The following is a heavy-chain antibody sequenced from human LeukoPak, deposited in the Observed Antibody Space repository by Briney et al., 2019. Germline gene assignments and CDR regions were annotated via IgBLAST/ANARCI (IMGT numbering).Heavy chain of an antibody. CDR1: GCTFSSYA. J-gene: IGHJ4*02. V-gene: IGHV1-69*05. Sequence: SVKVSCKASGCTFSSYAISWVRQAPGQGLEWMGGIIPIFGTANYAQKFQGRVTISTDESTSTAYMELSSLRSEDTAVYYCASDSSGYYYAYWGQGTLVTVSS. CDR3: ASDSSGYYYAY. CDR2: IIPIFGTA. D-gene: IGHD3-22*01.